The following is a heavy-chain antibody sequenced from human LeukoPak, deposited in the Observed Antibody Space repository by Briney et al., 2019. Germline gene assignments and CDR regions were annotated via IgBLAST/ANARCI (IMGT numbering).Heavy chain of an antibody. J-gene: IGHJ4*02. CDR3: VRDGGYSGYDFDH. D-gene: IGHD5-12*01. CDR2: IRSGGSTK. V-gene: IGHV3-48*04. Sequence: GGSLRLSCAASGFTFSSYSMNWLRQAPGKGLEWLSYIRSGGSTKFYADSVEGRFTISRDNAKKSLYLQMNSLRAEDTAVYYCVRDGGYSGYDFDHWGQGTLVTVSS. CDR1: GFTFSSYS.